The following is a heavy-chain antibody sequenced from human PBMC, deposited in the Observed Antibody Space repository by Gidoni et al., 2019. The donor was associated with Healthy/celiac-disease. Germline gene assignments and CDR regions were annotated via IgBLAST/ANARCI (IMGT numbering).Heavy chain of an antibody. CDR2: ISWNSGAI. CDR1: GFTFDDYA. J-gene: IGHJ3*02. CDR3: AKGGIVVIKDAFDI. Sequence: EVQLVESGGGLVQPGRSLRLSCAAPGFTFDDYAMHWVRQAPGKGLEWVSGISWNSGAIGYADSVKGRFTISRDNAKNSLYLQMNSLRAEDTALYYCAKGGIVVIKDAFDIWGQGTTVTVSS. D-gene: IGHD3-22*01. V-gene: IGHV3-9*01.